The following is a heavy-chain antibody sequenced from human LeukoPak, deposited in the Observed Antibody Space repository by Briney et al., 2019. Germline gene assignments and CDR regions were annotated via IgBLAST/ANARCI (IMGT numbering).Heavy chain of an antibody. D-gene: IGHD3-22*01. CDR3: ARDLSSSYYYVFHY. CDR2: ISAYNGNT. CDR1: GYTFTSFG. V-gene: IGHV1-18*01. Sequence: ASVKVSCKASGYTFTSFGISWVRQAPGQGLEWMGWISAYNGNTIYAQMLQGRVTMTTDTSTSTAYMELRSLRSDDTAVYYCARDLSSSYYYVFHYWGQGTLVTVSS. J-gene: IGHJ4*02.